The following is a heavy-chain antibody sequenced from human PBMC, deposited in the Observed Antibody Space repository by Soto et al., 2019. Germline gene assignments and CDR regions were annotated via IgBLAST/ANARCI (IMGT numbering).Heavy chain of an antibody. D-gene: IGHD2-15*01. CDR1: GFTFSDHY. CDR3: TSGRCSCVSCSSADFGY. CDR2: IRNRANSYTT. Sequence: EVQLVESGGGLVQPGGSLRLSCAASGFTFSDHYLDWVRQAPGKGLEWVGRIRNRANSYTTDHAASVKGRFTISRDDSKNSLFLQMNSLKTEDTATYYCTSGRCSCVSCSSADFGYWGQGTQVTVAS. J-gene: IGHJ4*02. V-gene: IGHV3-72*01.